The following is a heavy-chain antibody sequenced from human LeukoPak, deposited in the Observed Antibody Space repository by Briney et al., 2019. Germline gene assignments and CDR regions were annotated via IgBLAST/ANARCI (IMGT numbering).Heavy chain of an antibody. V-gene: IGHV3-23*01. CDR2: ISGSGGST. CDR3: AKEGLNYYDSSGYYDY. J-gene: IGHJ4*02. CDR1: GFTFSSYA. D-gene: IGHD3-22*01. Sequence: GGSLRLSCAASGFTFSSYAMSWVRQAPGKGLEWVSAISGSGGSTYYADSVKGRFTISRDNSKNTLYLQMNSLRAEDTAVYYCAKEGLNYYDSSGYYDYWGQGTLVTVSP.